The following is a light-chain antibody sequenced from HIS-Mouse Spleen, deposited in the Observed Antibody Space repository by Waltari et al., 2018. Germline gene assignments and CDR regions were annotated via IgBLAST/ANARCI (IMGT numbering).Light chain of an antibody. CDR2: DVS. J-gene: IGLJ3*02. CDR1: SSDVGGYTY. Sequence: QSALTQPASVSGSPGQSITISCTGTSSDVGGYTYVSWYQQPPGKAPKLMIYDVSNRPSGVSNRFSGSKSGNTASLTISGLQAEDEADYYCSSYTSSSTRVFGGGTKLTVL. V-gene: IGLV2-14*03. CDR3: SSYTSSSTRV.